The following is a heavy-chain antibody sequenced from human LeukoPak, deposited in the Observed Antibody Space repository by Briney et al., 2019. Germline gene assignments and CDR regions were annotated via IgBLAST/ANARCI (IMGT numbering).Heavy chain of an antibody. CDR3: ARARHVLRFLEWSSDWFDP. CDR2: RYYSGSP. V-gene: IGHV4-59*01. Sequence: SETLSLTCTVSGGSISSYHWSWIRQPPGKGLEWIGDRYYSGSPNYNPSLKSRVTMLVDTSKNQFSLKLSSVTAADTAVYYCARARHVLRFLEWSSDWFDPWGQGTLVTVSS. D-gene: IGHD3-3*01. CDR1: GGSISSYH. J-gene: IGHJ5*02.